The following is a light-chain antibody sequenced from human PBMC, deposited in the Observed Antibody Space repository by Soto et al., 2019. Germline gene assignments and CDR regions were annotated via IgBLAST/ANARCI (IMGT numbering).Light chain of an antibody. CDR3: QQYDNLPLT. CDR1: PDLSNN. Sequence: EIQMTQSPSSLSASVGDRVTITCQARPDLSNNLNGYQQKPGKAPKLLIYDASTVETGVPSRFSGSGSGTDFTFTISSLQPEDIATYYCQQYDNLPLTFGGGTKVEIK. J-gene: IGKJ4*01. V-gene: IGKV1-33*01. CDR2: DAS.